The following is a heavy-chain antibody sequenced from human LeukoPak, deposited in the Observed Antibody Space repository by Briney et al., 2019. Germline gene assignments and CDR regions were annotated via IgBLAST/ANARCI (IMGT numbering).Heavy chain of an antibody. CDR2: IRYDGSNK. J-gene: IGHJ5*02. CDR1: GFTFSSYG. D-gene: IGHD6-19*01. V-gene: IGHV3-30*02. Sequence: GGSLRLSCAASGFTFSSYGMHWVRQAPGKGLEWVAFIRYDGSNKYYADSVKGRFTISRDNSKNTLYLQMNSLRAEDTAVYYCAKDPGYSSGFFDPWGQGTLVTVSS. CDR3: AKDPGYSSGFFDP.